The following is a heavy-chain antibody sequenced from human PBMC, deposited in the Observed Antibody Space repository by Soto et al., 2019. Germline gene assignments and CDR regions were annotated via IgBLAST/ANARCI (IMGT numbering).Heavy chain of an antibody. D-gene: IGHD3-3*01. CDR3: ARTHSLRRYFDY. CDR2: IYYSGST. CDR1: GGSVSSGSYY. J-gene: IGHJ4*02. Sequence: SETLSLTCTVSGGSVSSGSYYWSWIRQPPGKGLEWIGYIYYSGSTNYNPSLKSRVTISVDTSKNQFALKLSSVTAADTAVYYCARTHSLRRYFDYWGQGTLVTVSS. V-gene: IGHV4-61*01.